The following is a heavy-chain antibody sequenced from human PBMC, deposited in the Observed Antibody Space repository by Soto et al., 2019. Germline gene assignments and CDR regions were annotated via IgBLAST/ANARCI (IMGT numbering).Heavy chain of an antibody. CDR2: INPNSGGT. J-gene: IGHJ3*02. V-gene: IGHV1-2*02. Sequence: GASVKVSCKASGYTFTDYYTHWVRQAPGQGLEWMGWINPNSGGTNYAQKFQGRVTMTRDTSISTAYMDLSRLRSDDTAVYYCARDPPTYGDYVSYYAFDIWGQGTMVTVSS. CDR3: ARDPPTYGDYVSYYAFDI. D-gene: IGHD4-17*01. CDR1: GYTFTDYY.